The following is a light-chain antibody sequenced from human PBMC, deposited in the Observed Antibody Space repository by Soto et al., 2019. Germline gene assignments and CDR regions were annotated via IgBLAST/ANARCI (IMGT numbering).Light chain of an antibody. J-gene: IGLJ2*01. CDR1: SSDVGGYDY. Sequence: QSALTQPASVSGSPGQSITISCTGSSSDVGGYDYVSWYQQHPGKAPKLIIYDVTNRPSGVSNRFSGSKSANTASLTISGLQAEDEADYYCSSYSDSSTLFGGGTKVTVL. CDR2: DVT. V-gene: IGLV2-14*01. CDR3: SSYSDSSTL.